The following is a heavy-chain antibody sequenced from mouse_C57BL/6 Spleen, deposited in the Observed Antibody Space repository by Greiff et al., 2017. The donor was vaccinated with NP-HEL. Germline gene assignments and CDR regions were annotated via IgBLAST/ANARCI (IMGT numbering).Heavy chain of an antibody. D-gene: IGHD1-1*01. Sequence: VQLQQSGPVLVKPGASVKMSCKASGYTFTDYYMNWVKQSHGKSLEWIGVINPYNGGTSYNQKFKGKATLTVDKSSSTAYMELNSLTSEDSAVYYCARGTTVVAQDAMDYWGQGTSVTVSS. CDR1: GYTFTDYY. V-gene: IGHV1-19*01. CDR2: INPYNGGT. CDR3: ARGTTVVAQDAMDY. J-gene: IGHJ4*01.